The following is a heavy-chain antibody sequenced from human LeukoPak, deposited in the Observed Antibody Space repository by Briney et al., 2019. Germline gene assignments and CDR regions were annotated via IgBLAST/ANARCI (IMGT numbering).Heavy chain of an antibody. Sequence: SETLSLTCAVYGGSFSGYYWSWIRQPPGKGLEWIGEINHSGSTNYNPSLKSRVTISVDTSKNQFSLKLSSMTAADTAVYYCVRRGYCSGGSCYYFDYWGQGTLVTVSS. CDR2: INHSGST. CDR3: VRRGYCSGGSCYYFDY. J-gene: IGHJ4*02. CDR1: GGSFSGYY. V-gene: IGHV4-34*01. D-gene: IGHD2-15*01.